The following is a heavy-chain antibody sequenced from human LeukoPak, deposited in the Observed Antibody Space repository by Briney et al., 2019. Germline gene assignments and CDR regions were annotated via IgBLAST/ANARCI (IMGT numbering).Heavy chain of an antibody. V-gene: IGHV3-30*18. CDR1: GFTFSHYG. CDR2: ISHDGSHK. J-gene: IGHJ4*02. CDR3: AKGIGSESDF. Sequence: GGSLRLSCAGSGFTFSHYGMHWVRQAPGQGLGWVAVISHDGSHKNYADSVKGRFSISRDNSKDTLYLQLNSLRAEDTAAYYCAKGIGSESDFWGQGTLVTVSS. D-gene: IGHD2-21*01.